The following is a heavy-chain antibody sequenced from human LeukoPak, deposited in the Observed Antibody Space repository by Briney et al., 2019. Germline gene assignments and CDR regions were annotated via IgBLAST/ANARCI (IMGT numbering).Heavy chain of an antibody. V-gene: IGHV3-66*01. J-gene: IGHJ4*02. CDR1: GFTVSSNY. Sequence: GGSLRLSCAASGFTVSSNYMSWVRQAPGKGPEWVSVIYSGDNTYYADSVKGRFTITRDNSNNTLYLQMNSLRAEDTAVYYCARDKWVTWGQGTLVTVSS. D-gene: IGHD5-18*01. CDR3: ARDKWVT. CDR2: IYSGDNT.